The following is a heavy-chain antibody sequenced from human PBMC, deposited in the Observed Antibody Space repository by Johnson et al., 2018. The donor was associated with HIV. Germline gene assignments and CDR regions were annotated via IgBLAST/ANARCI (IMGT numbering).Heavy chain of an antibody. D-gene: IGHD6-19*01. J-gene: IGHJ3*02. CDR1: GFTFSGSV. CDR2: IYSGGST. Sequence: VQLVESGGGLVQPGGSLKLSCAASGFTFSGSVMHWVRQASGKGLEWVSVIYSGGSTYYADSVKGRFTISRDNSKNTLYLQMNSLRAEDTAVYYCAMYSSGWYVAFDIWGQGTMVTVSS. CDR3: AMYSSGWYVAFDI. V-gene: IGHV3-66*01.